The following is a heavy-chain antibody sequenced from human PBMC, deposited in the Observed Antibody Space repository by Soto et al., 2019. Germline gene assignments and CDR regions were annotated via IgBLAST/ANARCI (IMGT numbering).Heavy chain of an antibody. Sequence: SETLSLTCTVSGGSISSYYWSWIRQPPGKGLEWIGYIYYSGSTNYNPSLKSRVTISVDTSKNQFSLKLSSVTAADTAVYYCAGLDYGSGSYSGDYYYGMDVWGQGTTFTVSS. V-gene: IGHV4-59*08. CDR3: AGLDYGSGSYSGDYYYGMDV. CDR1: GGSISSYY. D-gene: IGHD3-10*01. J-gene: IGHJ6*02. CDR2: IYYSGST.